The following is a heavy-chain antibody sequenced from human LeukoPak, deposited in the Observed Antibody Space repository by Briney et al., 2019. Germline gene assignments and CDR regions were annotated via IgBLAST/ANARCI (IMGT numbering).Heavy chain of an antibody. J-gene: IGHJ3*02. CDR2: IYHSGST. CDR1: GYSISSGYY. D-gene: IGHD3-22*01. CDR3: ARSQTYYYDSSGYYRWYDAFDI. Sequence: PSETLPLTCTVSGYSISSGYYWGWIRQPPGKGLEWIGSIYHSGSTYYNPSLKSRVTISVDTSKNQFSLKLSSVTAADTAVYYCARSQTYYYDSSGYYRWYDAFDIWGQGTMVTVSS. V-gene: IGHV4-38-2*02.